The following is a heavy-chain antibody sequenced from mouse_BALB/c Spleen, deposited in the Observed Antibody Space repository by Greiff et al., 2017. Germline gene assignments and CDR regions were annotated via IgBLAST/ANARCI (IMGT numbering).Heavy chain of an antibody. J-gene: IGHJ3*01. D-gene: IGHD1-1*01. CDR3: TRSYYYGSSYGFAY. CDR1: GYTFTSYW. CDR2: IYPGSGST. Sequence: LKQPGSELVRPGASVKLSCKASGYTFTSYWMHWVKQRHGQGLEWIGNIYPGSGSTNYDEKFKSKGTLTVDTSSSTAYMHLSSLTSEDSAVYYCTRSYYYGSSYGFAYWGQGTLVTVSA. V-gene: IGHV1S22*01.